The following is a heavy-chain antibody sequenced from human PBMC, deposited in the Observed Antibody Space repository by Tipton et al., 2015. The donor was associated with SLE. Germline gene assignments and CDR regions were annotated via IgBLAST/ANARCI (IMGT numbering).Heavy chain of an antibody. D-gene: IGHD3-3*01. CDR2: IYYSGST. CDR1: GGSISSSSYY. Sequence: LRLSCTVSGGSISSSSYYWGWIRQPPGKGLEWIGSIYYSGSTYYNPSLKSRVTISVDTSKNQFSLKLSSVTAADTAVYYCASQGREFWSGYYDYYYYYMDVWGKGTTVTVSS. V-gene: IGHV4-39*01. CDR3: ASQGREFWSGYYDYYYYYMDV. J-gene: IGHJ6*03.